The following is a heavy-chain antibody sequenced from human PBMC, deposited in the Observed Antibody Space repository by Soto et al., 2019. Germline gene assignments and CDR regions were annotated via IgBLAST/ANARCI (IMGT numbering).Heavy chain of an antibody. CDR2: LYYSGST. J-gene: IGHJ4*03. Sequence: PSETPALPCPVTGGFISRRSYYWGWIRQPQGKRLEWIGRLYYSGSTYNNHSHSSRVSIFIDTSKDQLYLKLQSVTAAHTAVYFCARLRTSVVTQGYFDVWGPGALVTVCS. CDR3: ARLRTSVVTQGYFDV. V-gene: IGHV4-39*01. D-gene: IGHD2-21*02. CDR1: GGFISRRSYY.